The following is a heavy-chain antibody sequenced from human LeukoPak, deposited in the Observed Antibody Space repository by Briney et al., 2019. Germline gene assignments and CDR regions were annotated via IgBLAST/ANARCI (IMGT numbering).Heavy chain of an antibody. Sequence: ASVKVSCKGSGYTFTGYYMHWVRQAPGQGLEWMGWINPNSGGRNNAQKFQGWVTMTRDTSTRTSYMELSSLRSEDTAVYYCASSGSSRRTPYYYYYYMDVWGKGTTVTVSS. CDR2: INPNSGGR. J-gene: IGHJ6*03. V-gene: IGHV1-2*04. CDR1: GYTFTGYY. D-gene: IGHD6-6*01. CDR3: ASSGSSRRTPYYYYYYMDV.